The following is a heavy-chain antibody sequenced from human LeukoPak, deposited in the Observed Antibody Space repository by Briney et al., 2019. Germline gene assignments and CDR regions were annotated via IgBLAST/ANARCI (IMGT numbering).Heavy chain of an antibody. V-gene: IGHV4-39*07. CDR2: IYYSGST. Sequence: SETLSLTCTVSGGSISSSSYYWGWIRQPPGKGLEWIGSIYYSGSTYYNPSLKSRVTISVDTSKNQFSLKLSSVTAADTAVYYCASSFGVVIIGNWFDPWGQGTLVTVSS. CDR3: ASSFGVVIIGNWFDP. CDR1: GGSISSSSYY. J-gene: IGHJ5*02. D-gene: IGHD3-3*01.